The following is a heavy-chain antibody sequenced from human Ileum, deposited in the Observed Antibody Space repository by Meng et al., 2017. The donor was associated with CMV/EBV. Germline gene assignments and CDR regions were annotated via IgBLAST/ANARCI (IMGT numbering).Heavy chain of an antibody. CDR2: IIPDNGDT. V-gene: IGHV1-2*06. CDR1: GYMFTGYY. Sequence: SCTASGYMFTGYYIHWVRQAPGQGLEWMGRIIPDNGDTNYAQKFQGRVIMTRDTAISTAYMELSSLRSDDTAVYYCARGGDDYGDYWGQGTRVTVSS. J-gene: IGHJ4*02. D-gene: IGHD3-16*01. CDR3: ARGGDDYGDY.